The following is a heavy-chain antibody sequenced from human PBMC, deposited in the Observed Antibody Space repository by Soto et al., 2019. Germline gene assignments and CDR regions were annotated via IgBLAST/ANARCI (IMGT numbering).Heavy chain of an antibody. CDR1: GYSFTTYW. CDR3: ARLYYYDSSGYYTSPFDY. J-gene: IGHJ4*02. D-gene: IGHD3-22*01. CDR2: IYPGDSET. Sequence: GESLKISCKGSGYSFTTYWIGWVRRKPGKGLEWMGIIYPGDSETRYSPTFQGQVTISADKSISTAFLQWSSLRASDTAMYYCARLYYYDSSGYYTSPFDYWGQGTLFTVSS. V-gene: IGHV5-51*01.